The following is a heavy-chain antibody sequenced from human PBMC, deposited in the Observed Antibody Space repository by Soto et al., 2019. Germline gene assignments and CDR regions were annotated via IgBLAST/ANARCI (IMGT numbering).Heavy chain of an antibody. CDR3: ARGVSAGVDH. CDR2: MQPSTGRT. J-gene: IGHJ4*02. D-gene: IGHD1-26*01. Sequence: SVKVSCKASGYSFTSLDINWVRQTAGQGLEWMGWMQPSTGRTGYAQKFQGRVTMTRDTSINTAYMELTTLTSDDTAFYYCARGVSAGVDHWGQGTLVTVSS. CDR1: GYSFTSLD. V-gene: IGHV1-8*01.